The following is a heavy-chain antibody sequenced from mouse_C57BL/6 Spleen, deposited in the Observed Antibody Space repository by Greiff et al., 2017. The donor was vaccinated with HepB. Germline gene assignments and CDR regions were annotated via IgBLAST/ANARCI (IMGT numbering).Heavy chain of an antibody. CDR2: INPSTGGT. CDR1: GYSFTGYY. D-gene: IGHD1-1*01. J-gene: IGHJ2*01. CDR3: TSHYYGTSRDYFDY. V-gene: IGHV1-42*01. Sequence: VQLQQSGPELVKPGASVKISCKASGYSFTGYYMNWVKQSPEKSLEWIGEINPSTGGTTYNQKFKAKATLTVDKSSSPAYMQLKSLTSEDSAVYYCTSHYYGTSRDYFDYWGQGTTLTVSS.